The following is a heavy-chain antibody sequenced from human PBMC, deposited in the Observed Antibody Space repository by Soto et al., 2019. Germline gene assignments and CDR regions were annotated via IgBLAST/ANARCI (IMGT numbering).Heavy chain of an antibody. J-gene: IGHJ4*02. D-gene: IGHD3-16*01. CDR3: ARDSWGFDY. V-gene: IGHV1-3*04. CDR1: GYTFTSYS. CDR2: FNIGNGNT. Sequence: ASVKVSFKASGYTFTSYSMHWVRQAPGQRLEWVGWFNIGNGNTEFSQKFQGRVTSTRDTSASTDYMELSSLTSEDTAVYYCARDSWGFDYWGQGTLVTVSS.